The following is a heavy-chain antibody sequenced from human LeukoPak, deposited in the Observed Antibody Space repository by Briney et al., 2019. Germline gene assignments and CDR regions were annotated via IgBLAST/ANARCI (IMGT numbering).Heavy chain of an antibody. Sequence: GGSLRLSCAASGFTVITNDMTWVRQAPGKGLEWVSVLYSDGNTKYADSVQGRFTISRDNSKNTLYPEMNSLSPDDTAVYYCARGVEPLATNTLAYWGQGTLVTVSS. J-gene: IGHJ4*02. CDR1: GFTVITND. D-gene: IGHD1-14*01. V-gene: IGHV3-53*01. CDR3: ARGVEPLATNTLAY. CDR2: LYSDGNT.